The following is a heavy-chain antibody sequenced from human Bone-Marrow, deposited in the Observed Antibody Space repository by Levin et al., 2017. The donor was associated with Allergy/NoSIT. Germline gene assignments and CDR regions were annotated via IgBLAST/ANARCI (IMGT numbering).Heavy chain of an antibody. CDR3: AVPTIVRGADVFDI. CDR2: INYSGSF. V-gene: IGHV4-39*01. D-gene: IGHD3-10*01. Sequence: SETLSLTCTVSGDSINSGGSFWGWVRQPPGKGLEWIGSINYSGSFYYNPSLKSRVTMFVDTSKRQFSLTLSSVTAADTAVYYCAVPTIVRGADVFDIWGQGTMVTVSS. J-gene: IGHJ3*02. CDR1: GDSINSGGSF.